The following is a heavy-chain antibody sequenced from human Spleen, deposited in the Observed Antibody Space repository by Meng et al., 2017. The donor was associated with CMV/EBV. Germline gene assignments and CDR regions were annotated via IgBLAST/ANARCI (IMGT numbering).Heavy chain of an antibody. CDR3: ARPTLYSYGFPTNHYYGMDV. CDR1: SYA. V-gene: IGHV3-30*04. CDR2: ISYDGSSK. Sequence: SYAIHWVRQAPGKGLEWVAVISYDGSSKYYADSVKGRLTISRDNAKNTLYLQMNSLRPEDTAVYYCARPTLYSYGFPTNHYYGMDVWGQGTTVTVSS. D-gene: IGHD5-18*01. J-gene: IGHJ6*02.